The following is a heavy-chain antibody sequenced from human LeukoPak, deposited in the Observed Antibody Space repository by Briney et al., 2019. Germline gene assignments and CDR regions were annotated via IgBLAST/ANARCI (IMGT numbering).Heavy chain of an antibody. J-gene: IGHJ4*02. CDR2: ISGSGGST. CDR3: AKGVLYSQSYYYDSSGYSDY. D-gene: IGHD3-22*01. Sequence: GGSLRLSCAASGFTFSSYAMSWVRQAPGKGLEWVSAISGSGGSTYYADSVKGRFTISRDNSKNTLYLQMNSLRAEDTAVYYCAKGVLYSQSYYYDSSGYSDYWGQGTLVTVSS. CDR1: GFTFSSYA. V-gene: IGHV3-23*01.